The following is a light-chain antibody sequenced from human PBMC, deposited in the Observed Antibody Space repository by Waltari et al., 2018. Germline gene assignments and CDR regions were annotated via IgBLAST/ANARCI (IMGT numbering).Light chain of an antibody. J-gene: IGLJ3*02. Sequence: QSVLTQPPSVSGAPGQRVTISCTESSTNLGPHYAVHWYRQLPGTAPKHLIYGNNNRPSGGPDRFSGSRSGTPASLAITGLQAEDEADYYCQSYDSGLSGWVFGGGTKVTVL. CDR2: GNN. V-gene: IGLV1-40*01. CDR3: QSYDSGLSGWV. CDR1: STNLGPHYA.